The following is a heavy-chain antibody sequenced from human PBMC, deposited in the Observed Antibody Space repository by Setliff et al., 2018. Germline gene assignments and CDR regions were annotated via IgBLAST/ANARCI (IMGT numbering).Heavy chain of an antibody. CDR2: INPHASEK. Sequence: GESLRLSCTASGFSYSNCWVSWVRQAPGKGLEWLASINPHASEKYYVDSVKGRFTISRDNAKNSLSLQMNNLRTEDTAVYYCFGAGTCSYWGQGTLVTV. CDR1: GFSYSNCW. CDR3: FGAGTCSY. V-gene: IGHV3-7*01. J-gene: IGHJ4*02. D-gene: IGHD3-10*01.